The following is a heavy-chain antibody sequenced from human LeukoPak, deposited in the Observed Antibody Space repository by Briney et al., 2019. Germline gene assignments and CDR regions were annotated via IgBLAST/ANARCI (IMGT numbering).Heavy chain of an antibody. J-gene: IGHJ4*02. CDR3: AREGLYYDYVWGSHSLDY. CDR1: GVTFSSYA. V-gene: IGHV3-64*01. Sequence: GGSLRLSCAASGVTFSSYAMHWVRQAPGEGLEYVSAISSNGGSTYYANSVKGRFTISRDNSKNTLYLQMGSLRAEDMAVYYCAREGLYYDYVWGSHSLDYWGQGTLVTVSS. CDR2: ISSNGGST. D-gene: IGHD3-16*01.